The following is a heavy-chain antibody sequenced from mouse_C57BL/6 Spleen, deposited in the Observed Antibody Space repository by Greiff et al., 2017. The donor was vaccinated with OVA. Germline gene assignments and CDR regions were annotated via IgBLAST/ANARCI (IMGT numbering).Heavy chain of an antibody. D-gene: IGHD2-12*01. J-gene: IGHJ3*01. CDR2: IWGGGST. CDR1: GFSLTSYG. V-gene: IGHV2-9*01. Sequence: VKLVESGPGLVAPSQSLSITCTVSGFSLTSYGVDWVRQPPGKGLEWLGVIWGGGSTNYNSALMSRLSISKDNSKSKVFLKMNSRQTDDTAMYYCAKGGSNDGFAYWGQGTLVTVSA. CDR3: AKGGSNDGFAY.